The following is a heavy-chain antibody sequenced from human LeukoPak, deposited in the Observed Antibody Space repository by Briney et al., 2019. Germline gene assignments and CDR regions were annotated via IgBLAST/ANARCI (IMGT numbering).Heavy chain of an antibody. CDR3: ARLLPLQRFVAYMDV. CDR1: GGSFSGYY. CDR2: INHSGST. J-gene: IGHJ6*03. Sequence: SSETLSLTCAVYGGSFSGYYWSWIRQPPGKGLEWIGEINHSGSTNYNPSLKSRVTISVDTSKNQFSLKLSSVTAADTAVYYCARLLPLQRFVAYMDVWGKGTTVTVSS. V-gene: IGHV4-34*01. D-gene: IGHD2-15*01.